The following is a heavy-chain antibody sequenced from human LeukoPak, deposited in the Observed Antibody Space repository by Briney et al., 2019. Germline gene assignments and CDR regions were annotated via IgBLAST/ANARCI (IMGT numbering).Heavy chain of an antibody. CDR3: ARGRYGYNSLPSDY. J-gene: IGHJ4*02. CDR2: IIPIFGTA. V-gene: IGHV1-69*06. D-gene: IGHD5-24*01. CDR1: GGTFSSYA. Sequence: ASVKVSCKASGGTFSSYAISWVRQAPGQGLEWMGGIIPIFGTANYAQKFQGRVTITADKSTSTAYMELSSLRSEDTAVYYCARGRYGYNSLPSDYWGQGTLVTVSS.